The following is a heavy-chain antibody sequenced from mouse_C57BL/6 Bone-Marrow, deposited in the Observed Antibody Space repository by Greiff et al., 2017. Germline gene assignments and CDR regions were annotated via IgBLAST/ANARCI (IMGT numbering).Heavy chain of an antibody. CDR3: ARFYYSTYYAMDY. Sequence: EVQLQESGGGLVKPGGSLKLSCAASGFTFRDYGMHWVRQAPEKGLEWVAYISSGSSTIYYADTVKGRFTISRDNAKNTLFLQMNSLRSEDTAMDYGARFYYSTYYAMDYWGQGTSVTVSS. D-gene: IGHD2-5*01. J-gene: IGHJ4*01. CDR1: GFTFRDYG. CDR2: ISSGSSTI. V-gene: IGHV5-17*01.